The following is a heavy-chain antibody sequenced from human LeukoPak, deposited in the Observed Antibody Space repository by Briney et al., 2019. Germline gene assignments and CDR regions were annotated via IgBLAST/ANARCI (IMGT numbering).Heavy chain of an antibody. D-gene: IGHD3-10*01. J-gene: IGHJ5*02. Sequence: ASVTVSCKASGYTFTGYYMHWVRQAPGQGLEWMGWINPNSGGTNYAQQFQGRVTLTRDMSISTAYMEVSRLRSDDTAIYYCAREPRASVNLFDPWGQGTLVTVSS. V-gene: IGHV1-2*02. CDR3: AREPRASVNLFDP. CDR2: INPNSGGT. CDR1: GYTFTGYY.